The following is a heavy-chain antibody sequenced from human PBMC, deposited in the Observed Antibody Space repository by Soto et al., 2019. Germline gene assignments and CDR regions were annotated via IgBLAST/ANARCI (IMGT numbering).Heavy chain of an antibody. Sequence: SGKVWFKASCYTFTSYGISWVRQAPVQGLEWMGWISAYNGNTNYAQKLQGRVTMTTDTSTSTAYMELRSLRSDDKAVYYCARDQRWFDPWGQGTLVTVSS. CDR3: ARDQRWFDP. V-gene: IGHV1-18*04. J-gene: IGHJ5*02. CDR1: CYTFTSYG. CDR2: ISAYNGNT. D-gene: IGHD1-1*01.